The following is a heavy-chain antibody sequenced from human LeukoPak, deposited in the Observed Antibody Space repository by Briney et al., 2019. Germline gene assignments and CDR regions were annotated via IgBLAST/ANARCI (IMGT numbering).Heavy chain of an antibody. CDR1: GFTFSTYW. V-gene: IGHV3-74*01. CDR3: IRDGLLWFGGST. D-gene: IGHD3-10*01. CDR2: INSDGTIT. Sequence: GGSLTLSCAASGFTFSTYWMHWVRQVPGKGLVWVSCINSDGTITHHADSVKGRFTISRDNANNTLNLQMHSLRAEDTAVYYCIRDGLLWFGGSTWGQGTMVTVSS. J-gene: IGHJ3*01.